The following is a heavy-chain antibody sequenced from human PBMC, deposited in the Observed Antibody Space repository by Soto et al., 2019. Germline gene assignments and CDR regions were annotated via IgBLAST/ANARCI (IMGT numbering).Heavy chain of an antibody. D-gene: IGHD6-19*01. V-gene: IGHV4-31*03. CDR3: ARCFVLRSGRPGGMDVWGQGTTVTSPQVSSFSGGYFDY. CDR2: IYYSGST. Sequence: SETLSLTCTVSGGSISSGGYYWSWIRQHPGKGLEWIGYIYYSGSTYYNPSLKSRVTISVDTSKNQFSLKLSSVTAADTAVYYCARCFVLRSGRPGGMDVWGQGTTVTSPQVSSFSGGYFDYWGQGTLVTVSS. J-gene: IGHJ4*02. CDR1: GGSISSGGYY.